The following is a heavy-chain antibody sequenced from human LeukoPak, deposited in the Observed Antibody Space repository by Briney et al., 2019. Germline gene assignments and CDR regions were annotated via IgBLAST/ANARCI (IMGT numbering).Heavy chain of an antibody. CDR1: GFPFSSYW. V-gene: IGHV3-7*01. Sequence: GGSLRLSCVASGFPFSSYWMTWVRQAPGKGLEWVANIKQDGSKKSYVDSVKGRFTISRDNAKNSLYLQMNSLRAEDTAVYYCARDPCGGDCYSMGYWGQGTLVTVSS. J-gene: IGHJ4*02. D-gene: IGHD2-21*02. CDR3: ARDPCGGDCYSMGY. CDR2: IKQDGSKK.